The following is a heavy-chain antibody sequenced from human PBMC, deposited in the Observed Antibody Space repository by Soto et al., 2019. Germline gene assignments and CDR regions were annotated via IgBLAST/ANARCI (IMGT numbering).Heavy chain of an antibody. V-gene: IGHV3-30-3*01. CDR1: GFTFSAYA. Sequence: PGGSLRLSCAASGFTFSAYAMHWVRRAPGKGLEWLAVISYDGSTKFYADTVKGRFTISRGNSKNTLYLQMNSLRAEDSGIYYSARDGGECSRTSCYNEIPPAWFGPWGQGALVTVSS. J-gene: IGHJ5*02. CDR3: ARDGGECSRTSCYNEIPPAWFGP. D-gene: IGHD2-2*02. CDR2: ISYDGSTK.